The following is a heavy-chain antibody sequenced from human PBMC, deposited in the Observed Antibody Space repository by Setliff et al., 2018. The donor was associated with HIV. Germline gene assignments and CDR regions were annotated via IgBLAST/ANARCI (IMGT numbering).Heavy chain of an antibody. D-gene: IGHD4-4*01. V-gene: IGHV4-38-2*02. CDR2: IYHSGNT. J-gene: IGHJ4*02. CDR3: ARSVMTTTNYFDY. Sequence: PSETLSLTCTVSGDSISSDFYWGWIRQPPGKGLEWIGSIYHSGNTYYMPSLQSRVTISVDTSKNQFSLKLTSVTAADTAVFYCARSVMTTTNYFDYWGPGTLVTVSS. CDR1: GDSISSDFY.